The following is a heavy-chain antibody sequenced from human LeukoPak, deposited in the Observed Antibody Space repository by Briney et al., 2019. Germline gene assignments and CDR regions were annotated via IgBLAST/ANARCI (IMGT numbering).Heavy chain of an antibody. CDR3: AKDEVGAYHLIDY. CDR2: ISGSGGST. CDR1: GFTFSSYA. V-gene: IGHV3-23*01. Sequence: PGGSLRLSCAASGFTFSSYAMSWVRQAPGKGLEWVSAISGSGGSTYYADSVKGRFTVSRDNSKNTLYLQMNNLRADDTAVYYCAKDEVGAYHLIDYWGQGTLVTVSS. J-gene: IGHJ4*02. D-gene: IGHD1-26*01.